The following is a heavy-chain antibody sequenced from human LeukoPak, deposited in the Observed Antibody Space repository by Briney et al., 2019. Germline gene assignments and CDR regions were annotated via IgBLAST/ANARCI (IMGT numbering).Heavy chain of an antibody. J-gene: IGHJ6*03. CDR1: GGTFSSYA. CDR2: IIPIFGTA. D-gene: IGHD2-2*01. CDR3: AIDSTINYYYYYMDV. V-gene: IGHV1-69*05. Sequence: ASVKVSCKASGGTFSSYAISWVRQAPGQGLEWMRGIIPIFGTANYAQKFQGRVTITTDESTSTAYMELSSLRSEDTAVYYCAIDSTINYYYYYMDVWGKGTTVTVSS.